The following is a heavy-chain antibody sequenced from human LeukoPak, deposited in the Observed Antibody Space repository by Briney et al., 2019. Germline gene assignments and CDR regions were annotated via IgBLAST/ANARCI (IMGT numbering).Heavy chain of an antibody. CDR3: ARVPVAARHYYYYYMDV. CDR1: GYTFTSYG. CDR2: ISAYNGNT. D-gene: IGHD6-6*01. Sequence: ASVKVSCKASGYTFTSYGISWVRQAPGQGLEWMGWISAYNGNTNYAQKLQGRVTMTTDTSTSTAYMELRSLRSDDTAVYYCARVPVAARHYYYYYMDVWGKGTTVTVSS. J-gene: IGHJ6*03. V-gene: IGHV1-18*01.